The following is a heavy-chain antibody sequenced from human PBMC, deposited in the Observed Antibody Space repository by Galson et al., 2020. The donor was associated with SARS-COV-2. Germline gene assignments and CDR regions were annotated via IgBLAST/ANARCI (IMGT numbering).Heavy chain of an antibody. V-gene: IGHV4-31*01. D-gene: IGHD3-9*01. CDR3: ARASYDILTSYFPGALDI. J-gene: IGHJ3*02. CDR1: SGSISNHGYY. CDR2: IYYSGST. Sequence: SETLSLTCTVSSGSISNHGYYWSWIRQHPQKGLEWIGYIYYSGSTYYNPSLKSLVTISIDRSKNQFSLKVSSVTAADTAVYYCARASYDILTSYFPGALDIWGQGTTVTVSS.